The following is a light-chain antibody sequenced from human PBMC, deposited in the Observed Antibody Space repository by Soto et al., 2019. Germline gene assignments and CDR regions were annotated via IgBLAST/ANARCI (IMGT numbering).Light chain of an antibody. V-gene: IGLV2-14*01. CDR1: SSDVGGYNY. CDR2: DVS. CDR3: SSYTSSSTYVV. J-gene: IGLJ2*01. Sequence: QSALTQPASVSGSPGQSITISCTGTSSDVGGYNYVSWYQQHPGKAPKLMIYDVSNRPSGVSNRFSGSKSGNTASLTISGLPAEDEADYYCSSYTSSSTYVVFGRGTKLIVL.